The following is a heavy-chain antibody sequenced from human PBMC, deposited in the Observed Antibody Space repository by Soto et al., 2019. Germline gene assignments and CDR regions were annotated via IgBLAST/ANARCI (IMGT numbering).Heavy chain of an antibody. D-gene: IGHD6-13*01. Sequence: QLQLQESGPGLVKPAETLSVTCTVSGGPITSSNHYWGWIRQPPGKGLEWIGSIYYIGSTYYNPSVQSRVTISVDTSKNQFSLKVKSVTAADTAVYFCARLGDRVNYSYMDVWGKGTTVTVSS. V-gene: IGHV4-39*01. J-gene: IGHJ6*03. CDR1: GGPITSSNHY. CDR3: ARLGDRVNYSYMDV. CDR2: IYYIGST.